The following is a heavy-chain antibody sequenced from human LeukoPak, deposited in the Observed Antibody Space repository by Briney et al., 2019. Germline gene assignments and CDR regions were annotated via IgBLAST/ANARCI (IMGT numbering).Heavy chain of an antibody. CDR1: GGSISSSSYY. CDR2: IYYSGST. J-gene: IGHJ4*02. Sequence: PSETLSLTCTVSGGSISSSSYYWGWIRQPPGKGLEWIGSIYYSGSTYYNPSLKSRATISVDTSKNQFSLNLSSVTAADTAVYYCARGFGGSYYNFDYWGQGTLVTVSS. D-gene: IGHD1-26*01. V-gene: IGHV4-39*01. CDR3: ARGFGGSYYNFDY.